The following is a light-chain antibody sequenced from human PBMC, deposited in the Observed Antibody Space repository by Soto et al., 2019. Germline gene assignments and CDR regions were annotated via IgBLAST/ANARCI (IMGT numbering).Light chain of an antibody. V-gene: IGKV1-39*01. Sequence: DIQMTQSPGSLSASVGDRVTISCRASQTISTFLNWYQQKPGTAPRLLIYRASSVQSGVPPRFSGSGSGTDFTLTISRLEPEDFAMYFCQQYGGSPITFGQGTRLEI. CDR3: QQYGGSPIT. CDR1: QTISTF. J-gene: IGKJ5*01. CDR2: RAS.